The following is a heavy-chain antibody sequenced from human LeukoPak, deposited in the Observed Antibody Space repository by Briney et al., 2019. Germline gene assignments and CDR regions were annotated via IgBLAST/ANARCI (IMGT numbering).Heavy chain of an antibody. Sequence: ASVKVSCKASGYTFTGYYMHWVRQAPGQGLEWMGWINPNSGGTNYAQKFQGRVTMTRDTSISTAYMELSRLRSDDTAVYYCARDSTYCSSTSCYLLKGWFDPWGQGTLVTVSS. CDR1: GYTFTGYY. J-gene: IGHJ5*02. CDR2: INPNSGGT. V-gene: IGHV1-2*02. D-gene: IGHD2-2*01. CDR3: ARDSTYCSSTSCYLLKGWFDP.